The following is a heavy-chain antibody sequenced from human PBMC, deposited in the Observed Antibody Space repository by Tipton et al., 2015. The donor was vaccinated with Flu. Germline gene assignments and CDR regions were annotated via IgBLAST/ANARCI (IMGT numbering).Heavy chain of an antibody. V-gene: IGHV3-74*01. J-gene: IGHJ4*02. D-gene: IGHD2-2*01. Sequence: SLRLSCEASGFAFRSYWMHWVRQVPGEGLVWVSRINTVGSATDYADSVKGRFTISRDNAKNTLYLQMNSLRAEDSAVYYCASDGVSAAADYWGQGTLVTVSS. CDR2: INTVGSAT. CDR1: GFAFRSYW. CDR3: ASDGVSAAADY.